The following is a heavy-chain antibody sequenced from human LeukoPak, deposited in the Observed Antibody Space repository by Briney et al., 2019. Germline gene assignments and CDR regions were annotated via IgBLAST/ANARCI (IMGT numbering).Heavy chain of an antibody. Sequence: SVKVSCKASGYTFTGYYMHWVRQAPGQGLEWMGWINPNSGGTNYAQKFQGWVTMTRDTSISTAYMELSRLRSDDTAVYYCARESPGAAAGAEYFQHWGQGTLVTVSS. CDR2: INPNSGGT. D-gene: IGHD6-13*01. V-gene: IGHV1-2*04. CDR1: GYTFTGYY. CDR3: ARESPGAAAGAEYFQH. J-gene: IGHJ1*01.